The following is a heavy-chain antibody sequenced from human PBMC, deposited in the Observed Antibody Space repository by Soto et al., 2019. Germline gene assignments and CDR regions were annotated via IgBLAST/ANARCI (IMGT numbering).Heavy chain of an antibody. V-gene: IGHV3-30*18. CDR3: AKVRATYYSDSSDYFYYFGMDL. D-gene: IGHD3-22*01. J-gene: IGHJ6*02. Sequence: QVQLVESGGGVVQPGRSLRLSCEASGFIFSDYGMHWVRQAPGKGLEWVALISEDGTKKNYADSVRGRFTISRDQSKNTLYMQMNTLRAENTVLYYWAKVRATYYSDSSDYFYYFGMDLWGQGTTVTVSS. CDR1: GFIFSDYG. CDR2: ISEDGTKK.